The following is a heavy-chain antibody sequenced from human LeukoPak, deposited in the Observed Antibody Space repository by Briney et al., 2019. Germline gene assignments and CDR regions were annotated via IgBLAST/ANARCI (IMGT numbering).Heavy chain of an antibody. D-gene: IGHD6-13*01. V-gene: IGHV3-48*03. J-gene: IGHJ4*02. CDR1: GFTFSNSE. CDR2: ISVGASTT. CDR3: ARIASHSSSWYDGGY. Sequence: GGSLRLSCAASGFTFSNSEMNWVRQAPGKGLEWVSYISVGASTTYYADSVKGRFTISRDNAKNTLYLQMNSLRAEDTGVYYCARIASHSSSWYDGGYWGQGTLVTVSS.